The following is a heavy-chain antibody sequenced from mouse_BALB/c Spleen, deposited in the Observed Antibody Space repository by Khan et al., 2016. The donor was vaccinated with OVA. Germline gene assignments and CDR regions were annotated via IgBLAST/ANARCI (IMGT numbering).Heavy chain of an antibody. Sequence: EVQLQESGPGLVKPSHSLSLTCTVTGYSITSDYAWNWIRQFPGNKLEWMGYISFSGSASYNPSLTSRISITRATSKTQLFLQLNSVTTEDTSTYYCATLYSYGSIWFTYWGQGTLVTVSA. CDR3: ATLYSYGSIWFTY. D-gene: IGHD1-1*01. V-gene: IGHV3-2*02. CDR1: GYSITSDYA. J-gene: IGHJ3*01. CDR2: ISFSGSA.